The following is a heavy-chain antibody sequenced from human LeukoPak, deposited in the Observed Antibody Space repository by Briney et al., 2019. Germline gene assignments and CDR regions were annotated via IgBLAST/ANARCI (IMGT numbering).Heavy chain of an antibody. J-gene: IGHJ4*02. CDR1: GGSNTAYY. CDR3: AREDYYFDS. Sequence: SETLSLTCSVYGGSNTAYYWSWIRQPPGKGLEWIGEINHSRGTKYNPSLESRVTILLDASKNEFSLNLNSVTAADTAVYYCAREDYYFDSWGQGTLVTVSS. V-gene: IGHV4-34*01. CDR2: INHSRGT.